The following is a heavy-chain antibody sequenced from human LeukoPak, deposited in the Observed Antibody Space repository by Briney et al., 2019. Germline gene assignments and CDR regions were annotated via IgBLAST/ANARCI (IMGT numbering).Heavy chain of an antibody. J-gene: IGHJ4*02. CDR1: GFTFDDSA. Sequence: GGSLRLSCAASGFTFDDSAMHWVRQAPGKGLEWVSGVSWSSGSIAYADSVKGRFTISRDNAKNSLYLQMNSLRAEDTALYYCAKGLQQWLVGMAFDYWGQGTLVTVSS. CDR2: VSWSSGSI. CDR3: AKGLQQWLVGMAFDY. V-gene: IGHV3-9*01. D-gene: IGHD6-19*01.